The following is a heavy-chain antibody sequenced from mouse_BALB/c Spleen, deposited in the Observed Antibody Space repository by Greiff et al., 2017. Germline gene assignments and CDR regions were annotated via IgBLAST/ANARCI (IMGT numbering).Heavy chain of an antibody. CDR3: ASFTAY. CDR1: GYSITSDYA. Sequence: VQLQQSGPGLVKPSQSLSLTCTVTGYSITSDYAWNWIRQFPGNKLEWMGYISYSGSTSYNPSLKSRISITRDTSKNQFFLQLNSVTTEDTATYYCASFTAYWGQGTLVTVSA. CDR2: ISYSGST. V-gene: IGHV3-2*02. J-gene: IGHJ3*01.